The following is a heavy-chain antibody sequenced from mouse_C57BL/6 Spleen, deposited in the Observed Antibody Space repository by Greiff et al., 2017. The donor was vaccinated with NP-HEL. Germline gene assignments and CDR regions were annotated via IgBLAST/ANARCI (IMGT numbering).Heavy chain of an antibody. V-gene: IGHV14-3*01. J-gene: IGHJ1*03. Sequence: EVKLMESVAELVRPGASVKLSCTASGFNIKNTYMHWVKQRPEQGLEWIGRIDPANGNTKYAPKFQGKATITADTSSNTAYLQLSSLTSEDTAIYYCARNPHITTVVATEYFDVWGTGTTVTVSS. CDR1: GFNIKNTY. CDR3: ARNPHITTVVATEYFDV. D-gene: IGHD1-1*01. CDR2: IDPANGNT.